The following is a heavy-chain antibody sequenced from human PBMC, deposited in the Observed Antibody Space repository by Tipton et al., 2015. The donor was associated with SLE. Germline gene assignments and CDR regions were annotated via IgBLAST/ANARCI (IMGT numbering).Heavy chain of an antibody. Sequence: QLVQSGAEVKKPGASVKVSCKASGYTFTSYGISWVRQAPGQGLEWMGWISGYNGDTNYAQKLQGRVTMTTDTSTTTAYMELRSLRSDDTAVYYCARDQHSSLAGARFQHWGQGTLVTVSS. V-gene: IGHV1-18*01. D-gene: IGHD6-13*01. CDR2: ISGYNGDT. CDR1: GYTFTSYG. CDR3: ARDQHSSLAGARFQH. J-gene: IGHJ1*01.